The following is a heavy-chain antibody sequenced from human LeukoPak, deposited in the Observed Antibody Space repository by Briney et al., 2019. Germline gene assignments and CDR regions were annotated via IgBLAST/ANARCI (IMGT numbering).Heavy chain of an antibody. Sequence: GASVKVSCKASGYTFSNYGITWVRQAPGQGLEWMGWISAHTGNTEYAQKLQGRVTMTTDTSTSTAYMELRSLRSDDTAVYYCARDEILAYCGGDCYSFDYWGQGTLVTVSS. V-gene: IGHV1-18*01. D-gene: IGHD2-21*02. CDR1: GYTFSNYG. CDR3: ARDEILAYCGGDCYSFDY. CDR2: ISAHTGNT. J-gene: IGHJ4*02.